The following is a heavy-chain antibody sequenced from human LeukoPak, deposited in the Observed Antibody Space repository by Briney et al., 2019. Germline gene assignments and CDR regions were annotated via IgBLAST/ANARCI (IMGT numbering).Heavy chain of an antibody. CDR3: ASTGGYGDYVGIDY. J-gene: IGHJ4*02. Sequence: ASVKVSCKASGYTFTYRYLHWVRQAPGQALEWMGWITPFNGNTNYAQKFQDRVTITRDRSMSTAYMELSRLRSDDTAVYYCASTGGYGDYVGIDYWGQGTLVTVSS. CDR1: GYTFTYRY. CDR2: ITPFNGNT. V-gene: IGHV1-45*02. D-gene: IGHD4-17*01.